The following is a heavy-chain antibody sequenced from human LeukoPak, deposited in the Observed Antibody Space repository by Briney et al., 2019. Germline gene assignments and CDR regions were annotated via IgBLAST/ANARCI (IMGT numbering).Heavy chain of an antibody. Sequence: SVKVSCKASGGTFSSYAISWVRQAPGQGLEWMGRIIPILGIANYAQKFQGRVTITADKSTSTAYMELSSLRSEDTAVYYCARGGSIAAADPDYWGQGTLVTVSS. CDR1: GGTFSSYA. V-gene: IGHV1-69*04. D-gene: IGHD6-13*01. CDR2: IIPILGIA. J-gene: IGHJ4*02. CDR3: ARGGSIAAADPDY.